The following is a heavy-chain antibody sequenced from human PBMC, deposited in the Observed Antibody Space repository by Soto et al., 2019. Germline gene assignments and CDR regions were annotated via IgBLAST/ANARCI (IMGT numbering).Heavy chain of an antibody. CDR3: AKPGYCSGGSCSNWFDP. V-gene: IGHV3-23*01. J-gene: IGHJ5*02. D-gene: IGHD2-15*01. CDR1: GFTFSSYG. Sequence: EVQLLESGGGLVQPGGSLRLSCAASGFTFSSYGMNWVRQAPGKGLEWISAISASGGNTYYADSVKGRFTISRDNSKNTLYLQMNSLRAEDTAAYYCAKPGYCSGGSCSNWFDPWGQGTLVTVSS. CDR2: ISASGGNT.